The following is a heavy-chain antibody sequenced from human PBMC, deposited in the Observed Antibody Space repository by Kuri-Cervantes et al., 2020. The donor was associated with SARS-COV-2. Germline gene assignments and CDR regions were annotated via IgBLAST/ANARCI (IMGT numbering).Heavy chain of an antibody. CDR1: GFDFSNAW. CDR3: TPDRWEESG. D-gene: IGHD1-26*01. CDR2: IQSKIDGGTS. J-gene: IGHJ4*02. Sequence: GGSLRLSCAASGFDFSNAWMTWVRQAPGKGLEWVGRIQSKIDGGTSEYATTMEARLTISRDDSKNTLYLQMNSLKTEGTGVYYCTPDRWEESGWGQGTLVTVSS. V-gene: IGHV3-15*01.